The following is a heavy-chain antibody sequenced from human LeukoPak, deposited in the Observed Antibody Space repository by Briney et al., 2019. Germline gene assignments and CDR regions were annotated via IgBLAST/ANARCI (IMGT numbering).Heavy chain of an antibody. D-gene: IGHD4-23*01. CDR3: AGKRKPDYYGMDV. Sequence: ASVKVSCKASGYTFTSYAMHWVRQAPGQGLEGMGWINAGNGNTKYSQKFQGRVTITRDTSASTAYMELSSLRSEDTAVYYCAGKRKPDYYGMDVWGKGTTVTVSS. CDR1: GYTFTSYA. J-gene: IGHJ6*04. V-gene: IGHV1-3*01. CDR2: INAGNGNT.